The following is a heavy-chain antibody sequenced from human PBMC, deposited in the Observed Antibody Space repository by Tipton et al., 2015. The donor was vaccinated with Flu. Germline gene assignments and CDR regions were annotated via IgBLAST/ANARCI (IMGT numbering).Heavy chain of an antibody. J-gene: IGHJ5*02. CDR3: ARERTYYYGSGSYTNWFDP. CDR1: GGSISSYY. V-gene: IGHV4-4*07. D-gene: IGHD3-10*01. Sequence: TLSLTCTVSGGSISSYYWSWIRQPAGKGLEWIGRSYTSGSTNYNPSPKSRVTMSVDTSTNQFSLQLSSVTSADTAGYYCARERTYYYGSGSYTNWFDPWGQGTLVTVSS. CDR2: SYTSGST.